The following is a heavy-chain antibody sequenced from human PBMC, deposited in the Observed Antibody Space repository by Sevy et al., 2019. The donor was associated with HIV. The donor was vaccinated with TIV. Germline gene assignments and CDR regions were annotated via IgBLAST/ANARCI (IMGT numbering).Heavy chain of an antibody. CDR3: ARDRVQPSHWYFDL. CDR1: GFTFSNSN. Sequence: GGSLRLSCAGAGFTFSNSNMNWVRQAPGKGLQWVSSITSESGYIYYADSVKGRFIISRDNAKNSVYLQMNSLRADDTAVYYCARDRVQPSHWYFDLWGRGTLATVSS. CDR2: ITSESGYI. D-gene: IGHD3-10*01. J-gene: IGHJ2*01. V-gene: IGHV3-21*01.